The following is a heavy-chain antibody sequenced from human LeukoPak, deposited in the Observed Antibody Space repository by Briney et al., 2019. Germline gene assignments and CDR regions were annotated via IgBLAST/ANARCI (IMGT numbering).Heavy chain of an antibody. Sequence: GGSLRLSCAASGFTFSSYEMNWVRQAPGKGLEWVSYISSSGSTIYYADSVEGRFTISRDNAKNSLYLQMNSLRAEDTAMYYCARDPSYRGFDVFDIWGQGTMVTVSS. V-gene: IGHV3-48*03. D-gene: IGHD3-10*01. CDR2: ISSSGSTI. J-gene: IGHJ3*02. CDR1: GFTFSSYE. CDR3: ARDPSYRGFDVFDI.